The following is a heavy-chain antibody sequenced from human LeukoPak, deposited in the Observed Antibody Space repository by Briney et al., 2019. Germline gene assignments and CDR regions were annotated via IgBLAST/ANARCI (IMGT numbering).Heavy chain of an antibody. CDR2: ISGSGSST. D-gene: IGHD5-12*01. V-gene: IGHV3-23*01. J-gene: IGHJ4*02. Sequence: GGSLRLSCAASGFTFSGFGMTWVRQAPGKGLKWVSGISGSGSSTYYADSVKGRFTISRDNSKNTLYLQMNSLRADDTAVYYCARDFGGYSGPRLEAYWGQGTLVTVSS. CDR3: ARDFGGYSGPRLEAY. CDR1: GFTFSGFG.